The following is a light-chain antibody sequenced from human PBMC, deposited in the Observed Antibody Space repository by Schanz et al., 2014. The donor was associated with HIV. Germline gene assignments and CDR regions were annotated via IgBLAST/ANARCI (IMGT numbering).Light chain of an antibody. J-gene: IGKJ2*01. CDR2: GAS. CDR1: QSVNSN. Sequence: EIVMTQSPATLSMSPGERATLSCKAGQSVNSNLAWYQQKPGQAPRLLIYGASSRATGIPARFSGSGSGTDFTLTISSLQSEDFAVYYCQQSNSWPYTFGQGTKLEI. V-gene: IGKV3-15*01. CDR3: QQSNSWPYT.